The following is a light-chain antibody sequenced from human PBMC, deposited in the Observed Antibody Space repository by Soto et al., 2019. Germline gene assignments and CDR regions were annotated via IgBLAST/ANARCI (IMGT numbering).Light chain of an antibody. CDR3: SSYTSSTAYI. CDR1: SSDVGGYSY. Sequence: QSALTQPASVSGSPGQSITISCTGTSSDVGGYSYVSWYQQHPGDAPKLMIFHVTNRPSGVSDRFSGSKSGNTASLTISGLHAKDEADYYCSSYTSSTAYIFGTGTKVTVL. J-gene: IGLJ1*01. CDR2: HVT. V-gene: IGLV2-14*03.